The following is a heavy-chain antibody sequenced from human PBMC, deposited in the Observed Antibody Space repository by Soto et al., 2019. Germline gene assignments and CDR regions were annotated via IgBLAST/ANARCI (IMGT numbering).Heavy chain of an antibody. CDR1: GFSLSTSGEG. CDR2: LYWNDDK. D-gene: IGHD3-10*01. Sequence: QITLKESGPTLVKPTQPLTLTCTFSGFSLSTSGEGVGWIRQPPGKALEWLALLYWNDDKRYSPSLKIRLTITKDTSKNQLVLTMTNMDPVDTATYHCAHSPTMVRGVMYGMDVWGQGTTVTVSS. CDR3: AHSPTMVRGVMYGMDV. J-gene: IGHJ6*02. V-gene: IGHV2-5*01.